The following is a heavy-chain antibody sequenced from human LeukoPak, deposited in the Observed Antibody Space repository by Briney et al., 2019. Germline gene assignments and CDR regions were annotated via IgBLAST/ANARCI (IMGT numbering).Heavy chain of an antibody. V-gene: IGHV3-20*04. CDR3: ARVVRGVIAAYFDS. D-gene: IGHD3-10*01. CDR1: RFTFDDYG. CDR2: INWNGDTT. J-gene: IGHJ4*02. Sequence: PGGSLRLSCAASRFTFDDYGMSWVRHAPGKGLEWVSGINWNGDTTGYANSVQGRFTISRDTAKNSLYLQMNSLRAEDTALYYCARVVRGVIAAYFDSWGQGTLVTVSS.